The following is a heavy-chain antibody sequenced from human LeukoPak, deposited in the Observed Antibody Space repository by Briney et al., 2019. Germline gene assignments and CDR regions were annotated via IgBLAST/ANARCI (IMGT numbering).Heavy chain of an antibody. J-gene: IGHJ4*02. CDR1: GFTFSSYW. CDR2: IKQDGSEK. Sequence: GGSLRLSCAASGFTFSSYWMSWVRQAPGKGLEWVANIKQDGSEKYYVDSVKGRFTISRDNAKNSLYLQMSSLRAEDTAVYYCAREQYYYGSGSYPESDWGQGTLVTVSS. V-gene: IGHV3-7*01. CDR3: AREQYYYGSGSYPESD. D-gene: IGHD3-10*01.